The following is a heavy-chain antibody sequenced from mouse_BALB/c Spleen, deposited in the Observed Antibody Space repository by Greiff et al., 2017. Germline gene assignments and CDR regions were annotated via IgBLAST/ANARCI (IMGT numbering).Heavy chain of an antibody. V-gene: IGHV14-3*02. CDR3: ALIYDGYYLFAY. D-gene: IGHD2-3*01. CDR1: GFNITDTY. Sequence: VQLQQSGAELVKPGASVKLSCTASGFNITDTYMHWVKQRPEQGLEWIGRIDPANGNTKYDPKFQGKATITADTSSNTAYLQLSSLTSEDTAVYYCALIYDGYYLFAYWGQGTLVTVSA. CDR2: IDPANGNT. J-gene: IGHJ3*01.